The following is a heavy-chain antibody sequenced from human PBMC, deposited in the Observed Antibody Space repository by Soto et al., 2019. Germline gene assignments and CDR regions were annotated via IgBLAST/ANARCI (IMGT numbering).Heavy chain of an antibody. Sequence: ETLSLTCAVYGGSFSGYYWSWIRQPPGKGLEWIGEINHSGSTNYNPSLKSRVTISVDTSKTQFSLKLSSVTAADTAVYYCARGREYNWNKSLDYWGQGTLVTVSS. CDR1: GGSFSGYY. CDR2: INHSGST. V-gene: IGHV4-34*01. CDR3: ARGREYNWNKSLDY. J-gene: IGHJ4*02. D-gene: IGHD1-1*01.